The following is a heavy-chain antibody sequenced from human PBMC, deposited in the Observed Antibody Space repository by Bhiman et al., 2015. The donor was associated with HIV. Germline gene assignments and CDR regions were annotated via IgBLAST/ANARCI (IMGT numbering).Heavy chain of an antibody. D-gene: IGHD5-12*01. CDR2: ISYDGSNK. CDR1: GFTFSSYT. V-gene: IGHV3-30-3*01. J-gene: IGHJ3*02. Sequence: QVQLVESWGEAWSSRGRSLRLSCAASGFTFSSYTMHWVRQAPGKGLEWVAFISYDGSNKYYADSVKGRFTISRDNSKNTLYLQMNSLRAEDTAVYYCARAGLIVATMGGAFDIWGQGTMVTVSS. CDR3: ARAGLIVATMGGAFDI.